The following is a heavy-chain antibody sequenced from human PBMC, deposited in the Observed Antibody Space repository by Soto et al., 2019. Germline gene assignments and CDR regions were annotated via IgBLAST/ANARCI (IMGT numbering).Heavy chain of an antibody. Sequence: EVQLVESGGGLVQPGRSLRLSCATSGFTFDDYAMHWVRQIPGKGLDWVSGISWNSGSIAYADSVKGRFTISRDNAKNSLFLQMNSLRIEDTALYYCAARISTTGARDAFNLWGQGTMVTVSS. CDR2: ISWNSGSI. CDR1: GFTFDDYA. CDR3: AARISTTGARDAFNL. D-gene: IGHD1-1*01. J-gene: IGHJ3*01. V-gene: IGHV3-9*01.